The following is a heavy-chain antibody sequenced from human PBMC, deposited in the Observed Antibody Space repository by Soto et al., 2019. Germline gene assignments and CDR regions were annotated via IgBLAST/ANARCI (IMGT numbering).Heavy chain of an antibody. D-gene: IGHD1-1*01. Sequence: QVQLQQWGAGLLKPSETLSLTCAVSGGSLSDYYCPGTPQSPGKGLEWIGEIHPSGSTYYNPSLRSRVTISVDTSKNQFSLKLTSLTAADTAIYYCARGRDEYKLGNVWGHGTTVTVSS. CDR3: ARGRDEYKLGNV. V-gene: IGHV4-34*01. J-gene: IGHJ6*02. CDR1: GGSLSDYY. CDR2: IHPSGST.